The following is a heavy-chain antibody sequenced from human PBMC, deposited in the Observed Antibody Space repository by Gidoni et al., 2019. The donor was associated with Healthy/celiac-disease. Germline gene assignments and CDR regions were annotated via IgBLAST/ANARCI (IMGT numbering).Heavy chain of an antibody. D-gene: IGHD2-2*01. CDR2: ISGSGGST. V-gene: IGHV3-23*01. CDR3: ATCDLDCSSTSCYSGYYYSYYMVF. CDR1: GFTFSSYA. J-gene: IGHJ6*03. Sequence: VQPGGSLRLSCAAPGFTFSSYAMRWVRQAPGKGLEWVSAISGSGGSTYYADSVKGRFTISRDHSKNPLYLQMNSLRAEDTAVYYCATCDLDCSSTSCYSGYYYSYYMVFGGKGTTVTVSS.